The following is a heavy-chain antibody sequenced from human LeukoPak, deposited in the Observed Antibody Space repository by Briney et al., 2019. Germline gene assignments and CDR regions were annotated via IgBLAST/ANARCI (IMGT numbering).Heavy chain of an antibody. CDR1: GFTFSSYA. Sequence: GGSLRLSCAASGFTFSSYAMHWVRQVPGKGLEWVAVIAYDGSEEYYADSVKGRFTISRDNSKNTLYLQMNSLRVEDTAVYYCARGDYYDSSGYHYSGVDYWGQGTLVTVSS. CDR2: IAYDGSEE. V-gene: IGHV3-30*04. CDR3: ARGDYYDSSGYHYSGVDY. J-gene: IGHJ4*02. D-gene: IGHD3-22*01.